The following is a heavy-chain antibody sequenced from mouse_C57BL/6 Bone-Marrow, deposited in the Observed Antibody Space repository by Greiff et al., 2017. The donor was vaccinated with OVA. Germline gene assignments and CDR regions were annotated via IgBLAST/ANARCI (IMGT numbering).Heavy chain of an antibody. CDR3: AHYGSSPFDY. J-gene: IGHJ2*01. D-gene: IGHD1-1*01. CDR1: GYTFTSYW. V-gene: IGHV1-61*01. CDR2: IYPSDSET. Sequence: VQLQQPGAELVRPGSSVKLSCKASGYTFTSYWMDWVKQRPGQGLEWIGNIYPSDSETHYNQKFKDKATLTVDKSSSTAYMQLSSLTSEDSAVYYCAHYGSSPFDYWGQGTTLTVSS.